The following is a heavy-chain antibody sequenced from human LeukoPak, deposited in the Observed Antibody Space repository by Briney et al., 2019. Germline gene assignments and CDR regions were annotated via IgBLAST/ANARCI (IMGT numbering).Heavy chain of an antibody. CDR2: MYHGGTT. J-gene: IGHJ4*02. V-gene: IGHV4-38-2*02. CDR3: ARVHDGDYADY. D-gene: IGHD4-17*01. CDR1: GYSINSGYY. Sequence: SETLSLTCSVSGYSINSGYYWGWIRQPPGKGLEWIGSMYHGGTTYYNSSPKSRVTISIDTSKNYFSLKLRSVTAADTAVYFCARVHDGDYADYWGRGILVTVSP.